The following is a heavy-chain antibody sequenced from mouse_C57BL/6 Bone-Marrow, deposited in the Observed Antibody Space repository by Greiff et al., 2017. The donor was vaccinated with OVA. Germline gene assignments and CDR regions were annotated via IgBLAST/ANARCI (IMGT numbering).Heavy chain of an antibody. V-gene: IGHV14-4*01. J-gene: IGHJ3*01. CDR3: TTSNWDGGTWFAY. D-gene: IGHD4-1*01. Sequence: EVQLQQSGAELVRPGASVKLSCTASGFNIKDDYMHWVKQRPEQGLEWIGWIDPENGDTEYASKFQGKATITADTSSNTAYLQLSSLTSEDTAVYYCTTSNWDGGTWFAYWGQGTLVTVSA. CDR2: IDPENGDT. CDR1: GFNIKDDY.